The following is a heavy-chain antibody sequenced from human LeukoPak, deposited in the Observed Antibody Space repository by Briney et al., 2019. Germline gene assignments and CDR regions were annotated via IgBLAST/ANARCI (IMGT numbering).Heavy chain of an antibody. J-gene: IGHJ5*02. D-gene: IGHD2-8*01. Sequence: SETLSLTCTVSGGSISIYYWSWIRQPPGKGLEWIGNIYTSGSTNYNPSLKSRVTISVDTSKNQFSLKLSSVTAADTAVYYCARQSCTNGVCYPWDWFDPWGQGTRVTVSS. CDR2: IYTSGST. CDR1: GGSISIYY. V-gene: IGHV4-4*09. CDR3: ARQSCTNGVCYPWDWFDP.